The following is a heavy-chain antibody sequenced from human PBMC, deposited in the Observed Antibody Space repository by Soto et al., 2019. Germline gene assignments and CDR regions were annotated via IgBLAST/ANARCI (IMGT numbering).Heavy chain of an antibody. CDR2: VFYTGFT. D-gene: IGHD1-20*01. V-gene: IGHV4-34*12. Sequence: PSETLSLTCAVYGGSFSGYYWSWIRQPPGKGLEWIGSVFYTGFTSYNPSLESRVSVSVDTSKNQFSLKVSGVSAADTAVYYCATSQKGYNWNYFDHWGQGAPVTVSS. J-gene: IGHJ4*02. CDR3: ATSQKGYNWNYFDH. CDR1: GGSFSGYY.